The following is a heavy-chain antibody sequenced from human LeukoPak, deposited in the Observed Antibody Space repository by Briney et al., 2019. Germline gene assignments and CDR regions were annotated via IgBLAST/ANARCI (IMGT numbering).Heavy chain of an antibody. CDR2: ISSSGSTT. Sequence: GGSLRLSCAASGFTFDDYGMSWVRQAPGKGLEWLSYISSSGSTTYYADSVKGRFTISRDNAKNSLYLQMNSLRAEDTAIYYCARVKSGYIKPGFDYWGQGTLVTVSS. V-gene: IGHV3-48*03. CDR3: ARVKSGYIKPGFDY. J-gene: IGHJ4*02. CDR1: GFTFDDYG. D-gene: IGHD5-12*01.